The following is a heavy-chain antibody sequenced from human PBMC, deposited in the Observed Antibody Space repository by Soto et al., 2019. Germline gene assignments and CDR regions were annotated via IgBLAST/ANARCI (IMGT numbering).Heavy chain of an antibody. CDR3: AKDSGLPDFGIVMHAFDV. CDR1: GFSFRDFA. J-gene: IGHJ3*01. CDR2: ISGRVNSV. Sequence: GSLRLSCAASGFSFRDFAMSWVRQAPGRGLEWGSTISGRVNSVFYADSVRGRFTVSRDNSKNTLYLQMNSLRAEDTALYYCAKDSGLPDFGIVMHAFDVWGQGTMVTVSS. D-gene: IGHD3-3*01. V-gene: IGHV3-23*01.